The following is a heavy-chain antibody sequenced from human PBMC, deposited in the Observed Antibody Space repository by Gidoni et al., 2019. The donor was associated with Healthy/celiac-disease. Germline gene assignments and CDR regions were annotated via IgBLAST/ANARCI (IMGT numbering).Heavy chain of an antibody. V-gene: IGHV4-39*01. CDR3: ARHRVGYCSSTSCYGEYYFDY. D-gene: IGHD2-2*01. CDR2: IDYSGST. J-gene: IGHJ4*02. CDR1: GGSISSSSYY. Sequence: QLQLQESGPGLVKPSETLSLTCTVSGGSISSSSYYWGWIRQPPGKGLEWIGSIDYSGSTYYNPSLKSRVTISVDTSKNQFSLKLSSVTAADTAVYYCARHRVGYCSSTSCYGEYYFDYWGQGTLVTVSS.